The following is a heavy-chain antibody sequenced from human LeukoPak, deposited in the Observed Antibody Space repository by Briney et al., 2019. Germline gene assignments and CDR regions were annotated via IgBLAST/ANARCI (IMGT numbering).Heavy chain of an antibody. J-gene: IGHJ4*02. D-gene: IGHD2-15*01. V-gene: IGHV3-48*03. CDR1: GFTFSSYE. Sequence: GGSLRLSCAPSGFTFSSYEMNWVRQAPGKGLEWVSYISGSGSTIYYADSVKGRFTISRDNAKNSLYLQTNSLRAEDTALYYCARGRYCSGGSCYFDYWGQGTLVTVSS. CDR2: ISGSGSTI. CDR3: ARGRYCSGGSCYFDY.